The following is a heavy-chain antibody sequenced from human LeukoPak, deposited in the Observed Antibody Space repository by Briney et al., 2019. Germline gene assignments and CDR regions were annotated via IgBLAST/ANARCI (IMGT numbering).Heavy chain of an antibody. CDR2: ISSSGSTI. CDR1: GFTFSSYE. Sequence: GGSLRLSCAASGFTFSSYEMNWVRQAPGKGLEWVSYISSSGSTIYYADPVKGRFTISRDNAKNSLYLQMNSLRAEDTAVYYCARVGVPAAGHFDYWGQGTLVTVSS. CDR3: ARVGVPAAGHFDY. V-gene: IGHV3-48*03. J-gene: IGHJ4*02. D-gene: IGHD2-2*01.